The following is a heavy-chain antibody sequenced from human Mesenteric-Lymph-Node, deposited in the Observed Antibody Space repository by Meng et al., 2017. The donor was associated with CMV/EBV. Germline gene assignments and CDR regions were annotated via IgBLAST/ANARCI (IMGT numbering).Heavy chain of an antibody. V-gene: IGHV3-20*04. CDR2: INWNGGST. D-gene: IGHD6-13*01. Sequence: GESLKISCAASGFTFDDYGMSWVRQAPGKGLEWVSGINWNGGSTGYADSVKGRFTISRDNAKNSLYLQMDSLRPEDTALYYCAKDITGGGIAAAGYDYWGQGMLVTVSS. CDR3: AKDITGGGIAAAGYDY. J-gene: IGHJ4*02. CDR1: GFTFDDYG.